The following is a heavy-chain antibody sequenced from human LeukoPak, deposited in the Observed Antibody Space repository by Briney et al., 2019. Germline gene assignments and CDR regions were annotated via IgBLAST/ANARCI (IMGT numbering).Heavy chain of an antibody. CDR1: GFTFSSYG. D-gene: IGHD4-23*01. J-gene: IGHJ5*02. Sequence: GGSLRLSCAASGFTFSSYGMGWVRQAPGKGLEWVSLIFSGGSTKYADSVKGRFTISRDNSKNTLFLQMNSLRAEDTAVYYCARDGRWDGFDPWGQGTLVTVSS. CDR2: IFSGGST. CDR3: ARDGRWDGFDP. V-gene: IGHV3-53*01.